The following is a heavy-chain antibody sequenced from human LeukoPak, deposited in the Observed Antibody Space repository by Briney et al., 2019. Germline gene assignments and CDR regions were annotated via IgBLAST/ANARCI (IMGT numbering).Heavy chain of an antibody. J-gene: IGHJ3*02. CDR1: GGSFSGYY. Sequence: PSETLSLTCAVYGGSFSGYYWSWIRQPPGKGLEWIGEINHSGSTNYNPSLKSRVTISVDTSKNQFSLKLSSVTAADTAVYYCAREARTSLIVVVPAATTDAFDIWGQGTMVTVSS. D-gene: IGHD2-2*01. CDR2: INHSGST. V-gene: IGHV4-34*01. CDR3: AREARTSLIVVVPAATTDAFDI.